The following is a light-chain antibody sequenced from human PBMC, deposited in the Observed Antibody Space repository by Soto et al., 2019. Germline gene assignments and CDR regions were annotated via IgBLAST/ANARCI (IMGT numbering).Light chain of an antibody. CDR3: QQYGTSPVT. J-gene: IGKJ2*01. Sequence: EIVLTQSPGTLSLSPGERATLSCRASQSVSNTYLAWYQHKPGQAPRLLIYGASDRATGIPDRFSGSGSVTDFTLTIGSLEPEDFALYYCQQYGTSPVTFGQGTKLEIK. V-gene: IGKV3-20*01. CDR1: QSVSNTY. CDR2: GAS.